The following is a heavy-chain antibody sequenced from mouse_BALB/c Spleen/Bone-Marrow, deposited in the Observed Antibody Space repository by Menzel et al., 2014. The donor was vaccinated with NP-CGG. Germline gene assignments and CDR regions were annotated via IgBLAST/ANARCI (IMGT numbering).Heavy chain of an antibody. Sequence: EVKLMESGGELVKPGGSLRLSCAASGFTFSTYAMSWVRQSPEKRLEWVAEISSGGSYTYYPDTVTGRFTITRDNASNTLSLIMSSLRSDDTARYYCARNGYCSGDWGQGTLVTVSA. D-gene: IGHD1-1*02. CDR1: GFTFSTYA. V-gene: IGHV5-9-4*01. CDR2: ISSGGSYT. CDR3: ARNGYCSGD. J-gene: IGHJ3*01.